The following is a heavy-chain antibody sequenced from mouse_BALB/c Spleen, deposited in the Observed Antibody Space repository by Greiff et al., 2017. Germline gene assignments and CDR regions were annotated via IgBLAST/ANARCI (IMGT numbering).Heavy chain of an antibody. Sequence: EVQRVESGGGLVQPGGSRKLSCAASGFTFSSFGMHWVRQAPEKGLEWVANISSGSITIYYADTVKGRFTISRDNPKNTLFLQMTSLRSEDTAMYYCARPLSTMITTGFAYWGQGTLVTVSA. J-gene: IGHJ3*01. V-gene: IGHV5-17*02. CDR3: ARPLSTMITTGFAY. D-gene: IGHD2-4*01. CDR2: ISSGSITI. CDR1: GFTFSSFG.